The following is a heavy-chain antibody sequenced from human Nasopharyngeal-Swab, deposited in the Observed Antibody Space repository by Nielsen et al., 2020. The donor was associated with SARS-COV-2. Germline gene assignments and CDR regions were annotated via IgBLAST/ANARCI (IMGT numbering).Heavy chain of an antibody. V-gene: IGHV3-33*08. Sequence: GGSLRLSCAASGFAFSDYYMSWIRQAPGKGLEWVAVIWYDGSKKYYAASVKGRFTISRDNSKNTLYLQMNSLRAEDTAVYYCARGGGVGYDFDYWGQGTLVTVSS. CDR2: IWYDGSKK. CDR3: ARGGGVGYDFDY. CDR1: GFAFSDYY. D-gene: IGHD3-16*01. J-gene: IGHJ4*02.